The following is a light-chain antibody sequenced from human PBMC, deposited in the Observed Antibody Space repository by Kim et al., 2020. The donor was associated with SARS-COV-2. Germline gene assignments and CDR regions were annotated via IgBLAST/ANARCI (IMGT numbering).Light chain of an antibody. Sequence: HTATLTFTGSSSNVGNEGAAWLQQHQGHPPKLLSYRNNNRPSGISERLSASRSGNTASLTISGLQPEDEADYYCTAWDSSLSAWVFGGGTKVTVL. CDR1: SSNVGNEG. CDR2: RNN. V-gene: IGLV10-54*01. J-gene: IGLJ3*02. CDR3: TAWDSSLSAWV.